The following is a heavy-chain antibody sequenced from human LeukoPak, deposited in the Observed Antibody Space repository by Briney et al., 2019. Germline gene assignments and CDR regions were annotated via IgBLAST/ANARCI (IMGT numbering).Heavy chain of an antibody. CDR1: GGSISSSSYY. Sequence: SETLSLTCTVSGGSISSSSYYWGWIRQPPGKGLEWIGEINHSGSTNYNPSLKSRVTISVDTSKNQFSLKLSSVTAADTAVYYYARGYSSSWYYGLGFGFDYWGQGTLVTVSS. D-gene: IGHD6-13*01. J-gene: IGHJ4*02. CDR3: ARGYSSSWYYGLGFGFDY. CDR2: INHSGST. V-gene: IGHV4-39*07.